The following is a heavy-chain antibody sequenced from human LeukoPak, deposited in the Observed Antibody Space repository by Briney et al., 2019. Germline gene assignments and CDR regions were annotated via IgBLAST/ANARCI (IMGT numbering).Heavy chain of an antibody. CDR3: ARERRVAVAGSASWFDP. J-gene: IGHJ5*02. V-gene: IGHV3-48*01. D-gene: IGHD6-19*01. CDR1: GFTFSKYA. Sequence: GGSLRLSCGASGFTFSKYAMSWVRQAPGKGLEWVSYISSSSSTIYYADSVKGRFTISRDNAKNSLYLQMNSLRAEDTAVYYCARERRVAVAGSASWFDPWGQGTLVTVSS. CDR2: ISSSSSTI.